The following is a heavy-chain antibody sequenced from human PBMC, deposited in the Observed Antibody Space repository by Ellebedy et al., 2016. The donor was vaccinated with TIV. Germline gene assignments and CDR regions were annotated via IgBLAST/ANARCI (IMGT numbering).Heavy chain of an antibody. J-gene: IGHJ1*01. CDR2: IDTDATDT. D-gene: IGHD4-17*01. Sequence: GESLKISCAASGFTFSSYWMHWVRQAPGKGLVWVSRIDTDATDTTYADSVKGRFTISRDNAKNMLYLQMNSLRAEDTAVYFCARDGPTVTTSYFQHWGQGTLVTVSS. CDR1: GFTFSSYW. V-gene: IGHV3-74*01. CDR3: ARDGPTVTTSYFQH.